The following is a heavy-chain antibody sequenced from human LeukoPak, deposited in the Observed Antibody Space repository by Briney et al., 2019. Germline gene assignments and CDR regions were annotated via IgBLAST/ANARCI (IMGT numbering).Heavy chain of an antibody. CDR1: GGTFISYA. D-gene: IGHD1-26*01. CDR2: IIPIFGTA. Sequence: SVKVSCKASGGTFISYAISWVRQAPGQGLEWMGRIIPIFGTANYAQKFQGRVTITTDESTSTAYLELSSLRSEDTAVYYCAREDKWELLPGNFDYWGQGTLVTVSS. J-gene: IGHJ4*02. CDR3: AREDKWELLPGNFDY. V-gene: IGHV1-69*05.